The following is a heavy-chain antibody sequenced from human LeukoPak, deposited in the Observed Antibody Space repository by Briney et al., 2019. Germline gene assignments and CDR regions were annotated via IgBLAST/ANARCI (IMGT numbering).Heavy chain of an antibody. CDR3: ASGFGYYFDY. Sequence: SETLSPTCTVSGGSISDYYWSWIRQPPGKGPEWIGYIYYSGSTNYNPSLKSRVTISVDTSKNQFSLKLTSVTAADTAVYYCASGFGYYFDYWGQGTLVTVSS. CDR2: IYYSGST. V-gene: IGHV4-59*01. D-gene: IGHD3-10*01. CDR1: GGSISDYY. J-gene: IGHJ4*02.